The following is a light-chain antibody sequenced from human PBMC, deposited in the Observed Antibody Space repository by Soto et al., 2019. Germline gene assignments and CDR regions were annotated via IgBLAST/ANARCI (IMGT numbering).Light chain of an antibody. CDR1: SSDVGGYNY. V-gene: IGLV2-14*01. J-gene: IGLJ1*01. Sequence: QSALTQPASVSGSPVQSITISFTGTSSDVGGYNYVSWYQQHPGKAPKLMIYDVSNRPSGVSNRFSGSKSGNTASLTISGLQAEDEADYYCSSYTSSSTLYVFGTGTKVNVL. CDR3: SSYTSSSTLYV. CDR2: DVS.